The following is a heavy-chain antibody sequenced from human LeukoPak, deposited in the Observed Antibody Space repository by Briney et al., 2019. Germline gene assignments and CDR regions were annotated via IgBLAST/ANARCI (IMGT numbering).Heavy chain of an antibody. CDR2: MNPNSGNT. CDR1: GYSFTSYD. D-gene: IGHD6-19*01. Sequence: ASVKVSCKASGYSFTSYDIKWVREATGQGLEWMVWMNPNSGNTGYAQKFQGRVTMTRNTSISTAYMELSSLRSEDTAVYYCARGGGAVALNNWFDPWGQGTLVTVSS. CDR3: ARGGGAVALNNWFDP. J-gene: IGHJ5*02. V-gene: IGHV1-8*01.